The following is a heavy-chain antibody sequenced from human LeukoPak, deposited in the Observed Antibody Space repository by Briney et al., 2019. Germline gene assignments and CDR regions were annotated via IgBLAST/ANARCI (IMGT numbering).Heavy chain of an antibody. J-gene: IGHJ4*02. CDR3: ARQGTGYYGSGSYYNHDY. CDR2: IYYSGST. D-gene: IGHD3-10*01. Sequence: SETLSLTSTVSGGSISSSSYYWGWIRQPPGKGLEWIGSIYYSGSTYYNPSLKSRVTISVATSKNQFSLKLSSVTATDTAVYYCARQGTGYYGSGSYYNHDYWGQGTLVTVSS. CDR1: GGSISSSSYY. V-gene: IGHV4-39*01.